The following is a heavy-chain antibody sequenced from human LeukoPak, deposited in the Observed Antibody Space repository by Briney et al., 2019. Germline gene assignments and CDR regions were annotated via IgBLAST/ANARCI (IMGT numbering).Heavy chain of an antibody. Sequence: GGPLILSCAASGFTFSSHWMHWVRHAPGKGLVWVSRINSDGSSTRYADSVKGRFTISRDNAKNTLYLQMNSLRAEDTAVYYCVRLGYSGYEFDYWGQGTLVTVCS. V-gene: IGHV3-74*01. CDR1: GFTFSSHW. J-gene: IGHJ4*02. CDR3: VRLGYSGYEFDY. CDR2: INSDGSST. D-gene: IGHD5-12*01.